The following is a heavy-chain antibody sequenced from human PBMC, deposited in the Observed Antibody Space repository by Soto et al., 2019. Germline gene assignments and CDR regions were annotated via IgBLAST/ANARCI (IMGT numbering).Heavy chain of an antibody. CDR1: GGSFSGYF. V-gene: IGHV4-34*01. Sequence: QVQLQQWGAGLLKPSETLSLTCAVYGGSFSGYFWSWIRQPPGKGLAWIGEINYDGSTNYNPSLKSRATISLETFKKQVSLRLTSVTAADTALYYCARAHFYGSGSMGGFDYWGQGSLVTVSS. D-gene: IGHD3-10*01. J-gene: IGHJ4*02. CDR2: INYDGST. CDR3: ARAHFYGSGSMGGFDY.